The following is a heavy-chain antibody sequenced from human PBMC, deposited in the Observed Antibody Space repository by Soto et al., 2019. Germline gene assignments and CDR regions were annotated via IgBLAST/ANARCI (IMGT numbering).Heavy chain of an antibody. Sequence: SETLSLTCAVYGGSFSGHSWTWIRQSPGKGLEWIGDINHSGRVNYSPSLKSRVTISLGTSKNQFSLTLSAATAADTAMYYCSTRAYDTNGYYRFDPWGQGTLVTVSS. J-gene: IGHJ5*01. V-gene: IGHV4-34*01. CDR2: INHSGRV. CDR3: STRAYDTNGYYRFDP. CDR1: GGSFSGHS. D-gene: IGHD3-22*01.